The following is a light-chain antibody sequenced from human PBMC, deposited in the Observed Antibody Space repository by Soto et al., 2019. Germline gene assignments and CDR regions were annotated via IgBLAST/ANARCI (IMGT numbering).Light chain of an antibody. CDR2: DES. J-gene: IGKJ4*01. Sequence: DIQMTQSPSSLSASVGDRLTITCQASQDISNYLNWYQQKPGKAPKLLFYDESNFETGVPSRFSGSGSGTDFTFTISSLQPEDLGTYYCQQYDNLPLTFGGGTKVEIK. CDR3: QQYDNLPLT. CDR1: QDISNY. V-gene: IGKV1-33*01.